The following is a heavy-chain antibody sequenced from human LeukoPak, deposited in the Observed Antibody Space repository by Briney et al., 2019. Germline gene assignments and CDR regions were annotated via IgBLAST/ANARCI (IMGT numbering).Heavy chain of an antibody. CDR3: ASYPRYSSSPPFDY. V-gene: IGHV1-2*02. Sequence: ASVKVSCKASGCTFTGYYMHWVRQAPGQGFEWMGWINPNTGGTNYAQNFQGRVTMTRDTSISTAYMELSGLRSDDTAVYYCASYPRYSSSPPFDYWGQGTLVTVSS. D-gene: IGHD6-6*01. CDR1: GCTFTGYY. CDR2: INPNTGGT. J-gene: IGHJ4*02.